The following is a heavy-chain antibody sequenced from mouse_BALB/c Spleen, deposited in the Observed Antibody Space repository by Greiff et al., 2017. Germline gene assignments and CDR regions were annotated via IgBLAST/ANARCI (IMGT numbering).Heavy chain of an antibody. V-gene: IGHV3-8*02. CDR2: ISYSGST. J-gene: IGHJ3*01. CDR3: ASAIYYDYPAWFAY. D-gene: IGHD2-4*01. CDR1: GDSITSGY. Sequence: EVKLVESGPSLVKPSQTLSLTCSVTGDSITSGYWNWIRKFPGNKLEYMGYISYSGSTYYNPSLKSRISITRDTSKNQYYLQLNSVTTEDTATYYCASAIYYDYPAWFAYWGQGTLVTVSA.